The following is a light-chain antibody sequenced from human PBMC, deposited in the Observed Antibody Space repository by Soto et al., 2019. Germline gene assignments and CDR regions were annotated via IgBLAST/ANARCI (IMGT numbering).Light chain of an antibody. J-gene: IGLJ2*01. Sequence: QSVLTQSPSASASLGASVKITCTLSSGHSNYAIAWHQQQSEKDPRYLMKLNSDGSHSKGDGIPDRFSGSSSGAGRYLTISSLQSADEADYYCQTWGSGNVVFGGGTKLTVL. CDR1: SGHSNYA. V-gene: IGLV4-69*01. CDR2: LNSDGSH. CDR3: QTWGSGNVV.